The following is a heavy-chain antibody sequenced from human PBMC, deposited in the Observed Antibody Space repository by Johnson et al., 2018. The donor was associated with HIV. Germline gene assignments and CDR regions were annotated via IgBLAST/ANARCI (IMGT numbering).Heavy chain of an antibody. V-gene: IGHV3-30*04. D-gene: IGHD1-26*01. Sequence: QVQLVESGGGVVQPGRSLRLSCAASGFTFSSYAMHWVRQAPGKGLEWVAIISYDGSNKYYADSVKGRFTISRDNSKNTLYLQMNSLRAEDTAVYYCARAYMSSGSYYDAFDIWGQGTMVTVSS. CDR3: ARAYMSSGSYYDAFDI. J-gene: IGHJ3*02. CDR1: GFTFSSYA. CDR2: ISYDGSNK.